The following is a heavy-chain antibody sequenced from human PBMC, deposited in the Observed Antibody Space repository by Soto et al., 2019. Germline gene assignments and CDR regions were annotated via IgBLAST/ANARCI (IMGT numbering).Heavy chain of an antibody. V-gene: IGHV3-9*01. CDR2: ISWNSGSI. CDR3: AKAMPPWEWLSCRHPMLAFDI. Sequence: EVQLVESGGGLVQPGRSLRLSCAASGFTFDDYAMHWVRQAPGKGLEWVSGISWNSGSIGYADSVQGRFTISRDNAKNSLYLQMNSRRAEAAALYYFAKAMPPWEWLSCRHPMLAFDIWGQGTMVTVSS. D-gene: IGHD3-3*01. J-gene: IGHJ3*02. CDR1: GFTFDDYA.